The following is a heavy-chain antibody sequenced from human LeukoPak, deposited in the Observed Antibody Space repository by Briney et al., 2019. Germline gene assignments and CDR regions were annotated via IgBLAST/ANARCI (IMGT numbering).Heavy chain of an antibody. Sequence: SGGSLRLSCAASGFTFSSYGMHWVRQAPGKGLEWVAVISYDGSNKYYADSVKGRFTISRDNAKNSLYLEMNSLRAEDTAVYYCAKDGSMPWGYYMDVWGKGTTVTISS. CDR1: GFTFSSYG. CDR2: ISYDGSNK. J-gene: IGHJ6*03. D-gene: IGHD2/OR15-2a*01. V-gene: IGHV3-30*18. CDR3: AKDGSMPWGYYMDV.